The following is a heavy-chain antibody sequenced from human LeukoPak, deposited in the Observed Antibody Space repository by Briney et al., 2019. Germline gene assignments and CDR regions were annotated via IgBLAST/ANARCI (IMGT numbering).Heavy chain of an antibody. V-gene: IGHV1-8*03. J-gene: IGHJ4*02. CDR3: ASDRWAYYYDSSGHIPFDY. CDR1: GYTFTSYD. D-gene: IGHD3-22*01. CDR2: MNPNSGNT. Sequence: ASVKVSFKASGYTFTSYDINWVRQATGQGLEWMGWMNPNSGNTGYAQKFQGRVTITRNTSISTAYMELSSLRSEDTAVYYCASDRWAYYYDSSGHIPFDYWGQGTLVTVSS.